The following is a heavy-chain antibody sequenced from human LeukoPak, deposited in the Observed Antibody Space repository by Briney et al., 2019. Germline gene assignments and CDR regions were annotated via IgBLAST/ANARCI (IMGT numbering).Heavy chain of an antibody. J-gene: IGHJ4*02. CDR2: VYYTGTT. CDR1: GASIRISNYY. D-gene: IGHD3-10*01. Sequence: PSETLSLTCTVSGASIRISNYYWGWIRQPPGKGLEWIASVYYTGTTYYNPSLKSQVTIFVETSKNQVSLRLSSVTAADTAVYYCARHSNYASGSTAKGLFDYWGQGTLVSVSS. V-gene: IGHV4-39*01. CDR3: ARHSNYASGSTAKGLFDY.